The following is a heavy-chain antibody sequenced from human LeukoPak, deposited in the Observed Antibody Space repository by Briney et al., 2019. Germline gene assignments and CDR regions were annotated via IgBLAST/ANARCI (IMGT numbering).Heavy chain of an antibody. J-gene: IGHJ6*03. CDR2: INHSGST. CDR1: GGSFSGYY. CDR3: AREGTNLGYYYYYMDV. Sequence: SETLSLTCAVYGGSFSGYYWSWIRQPPGKGLEWIGEINHSGSTNYNPSLKSRVTISVDTSKNQFSLKLSSVTAADTAVYYCAREGTNLGYYYYYMDVWGKGTTVTVSS. V-gene: IGHV4-34*01. D-gene: IGHD1-1*01.